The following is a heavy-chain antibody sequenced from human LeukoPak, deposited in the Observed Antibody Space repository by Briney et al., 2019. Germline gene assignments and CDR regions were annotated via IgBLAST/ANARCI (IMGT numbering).Heavy chain of an antibody. CDR1: GYTFTGYY. Sequence: ASVKVSCKASGYTFTGYYMHWVRQAPAKGLEWMGWTNLNSGGTNYAQKFQGRVTMTRDTSISTAYMELSRLRSDDTAVYYCARDLSYDFWSGYYHYYYGMDVWGQGTTVTVSS. V-gene: IGHV1-2*02. CDR3: ARDLSYDFWSGYYHYYYGMDV. CDR2: TNLNSGGT. J-gene: IGHJ6*02. D-gene: IGHD3-3*01.